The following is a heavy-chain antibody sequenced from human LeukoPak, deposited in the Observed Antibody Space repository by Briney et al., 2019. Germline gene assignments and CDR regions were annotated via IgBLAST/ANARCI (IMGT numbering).Heavy chain of an antibody. D-gene: IGHD6-6*01. CDR2: IKQDGSEE. CDR1: GFTFSRDW. J-gene: IGHJ4*02. Sequence: GGSLRLSCAVSGFTFSRDWMSWVRQAPGKGLEWVANIKQDGSEEYYVDSVKGRFTISRDNAKNSLYLQMNSLGAEDTAVYYCARDLRSMADYWGQGTLVIVSS. V-gene: IGHV3-7*04. CDR3: ARDLRSMADY.